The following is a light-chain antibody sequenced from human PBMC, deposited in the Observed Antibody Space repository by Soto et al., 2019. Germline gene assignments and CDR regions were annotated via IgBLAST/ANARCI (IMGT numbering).Light chain of an antibody. CDR2: AAS. V-gene: IGKV1-27*01. J-gene: IGKJ1*01. CDR1: QDINNY. Sequence: DIQMTQSPSSLSASVGDRVTITCRASQDINNYLAWYQQKPGKVPKLLIYAASTLQSGVPSRFSGSGSGTDFTLTISSLQPEDGATYYCQRYNSAPWTFGQGTKVEIK. CDR3: QRYNSAPWT.